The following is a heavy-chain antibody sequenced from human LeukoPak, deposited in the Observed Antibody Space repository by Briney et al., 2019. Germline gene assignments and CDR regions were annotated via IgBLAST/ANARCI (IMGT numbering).Heavy chain of an antibody. CDR3: AEDGKTRNWNYSQAKPVY. Sequence: GGSLRLSCAASGFTVSTYAMSWVRQAPGEGLEWVSAISGSGGSTYFADSVKGRFTISRDNSKNTLYLQMNSLRAEDTAVYCAEDGKTRNWNYSQAKPVYWGQGTLVTVSS. CDR2: ISGSGGST. CDR1: GFTVSTYA. D-gene: IGHD1-7*01. V-gene: IGHV3-23*01. J-gene: IGHJ4*02.